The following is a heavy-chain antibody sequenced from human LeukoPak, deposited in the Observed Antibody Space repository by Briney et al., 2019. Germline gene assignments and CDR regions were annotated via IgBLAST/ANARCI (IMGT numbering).Heavy chain of an antibody. CDR2: ISSSSSTI. V-gene: IGHV3-48*01. CDR3: ARDRAQVVPAAPFDY. Sequence: GGSLRLSCAASGFTFSSYSMNWVRQAPGKGLEWVSCISSSSSTIYYADSVKGRFTISRDNAKNSLYLQMNSLRAEDTAVYYCARDRAQVVPAAPFDYWGQGTLVTASS. CDR1: GFTFSSYS. J-gene: IGHJ4*02. D-gene: IGHD2-2*01.